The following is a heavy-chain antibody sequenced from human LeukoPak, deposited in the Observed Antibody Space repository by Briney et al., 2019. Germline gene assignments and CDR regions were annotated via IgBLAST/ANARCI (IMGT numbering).Heavy chain of an antibody. CDR1: GYIFTDYY. J-gene: IGHJ4*02. D-gene: IGHD2-15*01. Sequence: GASVKVSCKASGYIFTDYYMHWVRQATGQGLEWVGWINPNSGGTNSAQKFQGRVTMTGDASTSTAYMELSSLTADDTAVYYCARDFHNKKWYDGPGYYFDFWGQGTLVTVSS. CDR3: ARDFHNKKWYDGPGYYFDF. V-gene: IGHV1-2*02. CDR2: INPNSGGT.